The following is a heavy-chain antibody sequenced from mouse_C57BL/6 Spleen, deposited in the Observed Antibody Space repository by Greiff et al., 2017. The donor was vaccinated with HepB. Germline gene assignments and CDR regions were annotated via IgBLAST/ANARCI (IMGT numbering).Heavy chain of an antibody. Sequence: VQLQQSGAELARPGASVKLSCKASGYTFTSYGISWVKLRTGQGLEWIGEIYPRSGNTYYNEKFKGKATLTADKSSSTTYMELRSLTSEESAVYFCARRGYDCDRGWFTYRGQGTLVTVSA. J-gene: IGHJ3*01. CDR1: GYTFTSYG. V-gene: IGHV1-81*01. CDR3: ARRGYDCDRGWFTY. CDR2: IYPRSGNT. D-gene: IGHD2-4*01.